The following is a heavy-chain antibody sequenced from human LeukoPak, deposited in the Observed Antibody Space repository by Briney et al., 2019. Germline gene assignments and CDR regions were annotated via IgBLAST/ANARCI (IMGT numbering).Heavy chain of an antibody. CDR3: ARDHNYAFDN. CDR2: IWIDSGNT. V-gene: IGHV3-48*01. Sequence: GGSLRLSCTASGFPFIEYSMNWVRQAPGKGLEWISYIWIDSGNTKYADSVRGRFTISADKAKNSLHLQMNSLRVEDTAVYYCARDHNYAFDNWGQGTLVSVAS. CDR1: GFPFIEYS. J-gene: IGHJ4*02. D-gene: IGHD1-1*01.